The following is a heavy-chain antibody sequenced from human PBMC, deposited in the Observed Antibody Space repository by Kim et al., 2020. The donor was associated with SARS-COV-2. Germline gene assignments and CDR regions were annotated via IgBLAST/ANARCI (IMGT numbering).Heavy chain of an antibody. Sequence: SETLSLTCTVSGGSISSYYWSWIRQPPGKGLEWIGYIYYSGSTNYNPSLKSRVTISVDTSKNQFSLKLSSVTAADTAVYYCARGVLVRDYVWGSYRPYFDYWGQGTLVTVSS. J-gene: IGHJ4*02. V-gene: IGHV4-59*13. CDR1: GGSISSYY. CDR2: IYYSGST. D-gene: IGHD3-16*02. CDR3: ARGVLVRDYVWGSYRPYFDY.